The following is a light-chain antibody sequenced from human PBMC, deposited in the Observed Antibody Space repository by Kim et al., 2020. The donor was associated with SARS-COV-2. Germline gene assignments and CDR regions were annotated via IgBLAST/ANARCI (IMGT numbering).Light chain of an antibody. J-gene: IGKJ1*01. CDR2: AAS. V-gene: IGKV1-6*01. CDR1: QGIRTD. CDR3: LQDYSYPWT. Sequence: IQMTQSPSSLSASVGDRVTITCRASQGIRTDLGWYQQKPGKALKLLIYAASSLQRGVPSRFSGSGSGTDFTLTISSLQPEDFATYYCLQDYSYPWTFGQGTKVDIK.